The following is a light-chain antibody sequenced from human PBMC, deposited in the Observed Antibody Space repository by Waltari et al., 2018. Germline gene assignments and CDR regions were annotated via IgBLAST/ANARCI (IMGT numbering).Light chain of an antibody. Sequence: DIQMTQSPSTLSASVGDRFTITCRASQSISSWLAWYQQKPGKAPKLLIYEAYSLESGVPSRFSGGGYGTEFTLTISSLQPDDLATYYCQQYNDYSGTFGRGTKVEIK. CDR3: QQYNDYSGT. CDR2: EAY. V-gene: IGKV1-5*03. J-gene: IGKJ1*01. CDR1: QSISSW.